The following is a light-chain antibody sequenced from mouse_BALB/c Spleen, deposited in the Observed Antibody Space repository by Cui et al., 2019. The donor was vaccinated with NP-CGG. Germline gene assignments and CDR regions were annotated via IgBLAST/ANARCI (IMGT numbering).Light chain of an antibody. CDR3: ALWYSNHWV. CDR2: GTN. Sequence: QAVATQQSALTTSPGETVTLTCRSSTGAVTTSNYANWVQEKPDHLFTGLIGGTNNRAPGVPARFSGSLIGDKAALTITGAQTEDEAIYFCALWYSNHWVFGGGTELTVL. V-gene: IGLV1*01. J-gene: IGLJ1*01. CDR1: TGAVTTSNY.